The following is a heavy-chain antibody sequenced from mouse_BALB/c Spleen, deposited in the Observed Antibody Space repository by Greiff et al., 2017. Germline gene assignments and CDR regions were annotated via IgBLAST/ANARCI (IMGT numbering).Heavy chain of an antibody. CDR1: GFSFTGYN. V-gene: IGHV1-42*01. Sequence: VQLQQSGPDLVEPGASLKISCTASGFSFTGYNMNWVRQTTGKGLEWIGNIDPYYGGTCYNQKFKGKATLTVDKSSSTDYMQLKSLTSEDSAVYYCARALFAYWGQGTLVTVSA. CDR3: ARALFAY. CDR2: IDPYYGGT. J-gene: IGHJ3*01.